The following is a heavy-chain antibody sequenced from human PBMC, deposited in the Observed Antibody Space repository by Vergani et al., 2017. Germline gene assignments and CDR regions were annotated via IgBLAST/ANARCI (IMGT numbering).Heavy chain of an antibody. J-gene: IGHJ6*02. CDR3: ARDIVATIPYYYYGMDV. V-gene: IGHV1-46*01. D-gene: IGHD5-12*01. CDR2: INPSGGST. Sequence: QVQLVQSGAEVKKPGASVKVSCKASGYTFTSYYMHWVRQAPGQGLEWMGIINPSGGSTSYAQKFQGRVTMTRDTSTSTVYMELSSLRSEDTAVYYCARDIVATIPYYYYGMDVWGQGTTVTVSS. CDR1: GYTFTSYY.